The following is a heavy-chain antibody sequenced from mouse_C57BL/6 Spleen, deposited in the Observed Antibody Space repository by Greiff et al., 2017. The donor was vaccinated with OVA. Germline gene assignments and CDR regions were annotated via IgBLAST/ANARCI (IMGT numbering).Heavy chain of an antibody. V-gene: IGHV1-20*01. D-gene: IGHD2-2*01. CDR3: ARGGYPFDY. Sequence: EVKLMESGPELVKPGDSVKISCKASGYSFTGYFMNWVMQSHGKSLEWIGRINPYNGDTFYNQKFKGKATLTVDKSSSTAHMELRSLTSEDSAVYYCARGGYPFDYWGQGTTLTVSS. CDR1: GYSFTGYF. CDR2: INPYNGDT. J-gene: IGHJ2*01.